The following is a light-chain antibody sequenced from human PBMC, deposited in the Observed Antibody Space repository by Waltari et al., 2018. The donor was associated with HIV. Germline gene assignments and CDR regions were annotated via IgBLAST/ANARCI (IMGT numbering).Light chain of an antibody. J-gene: IGLJ3*02. V-gene: IGLV1-44*01. CDR2: SDN. CDR3: SGWDGSLNGVV. CDR1: SSNIGSNT. Sequence: QSVLTQPPSASGTPGQRVTIACSGSSSNIGSNTVSWYQQVPGAAPRLLIDSDNQRPSGVPDRFSGSKSGTSASLAISGLQSDDEARYYCSGWDGSLNGVVFGGGTHLPVL.